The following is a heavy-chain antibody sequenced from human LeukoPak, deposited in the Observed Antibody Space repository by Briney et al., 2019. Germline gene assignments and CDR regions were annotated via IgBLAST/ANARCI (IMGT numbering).Heavy chain of an antibody. Sequence: PGGSLRLSCAASGFTFSSYGMHWVRQAPGKGLEWVAVISYDGSNKYYADSVKGRFTISRENAKNSLSLQINSLKAEDTAVYYCAKGPFWSDSSPPYDYWGQGTLVTVSS. J-gene: IGHJ4*02. CDR3: AKGPFWSDSSPPYDY. D-gene: IGHD3-3*01. CDR2: ISYDGSNK. V-gene: IGHV3-30*18. CDR1: GFTFSSYG.